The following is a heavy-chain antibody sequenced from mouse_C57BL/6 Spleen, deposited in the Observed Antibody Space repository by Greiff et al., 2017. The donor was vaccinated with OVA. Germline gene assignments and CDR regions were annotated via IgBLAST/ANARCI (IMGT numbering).Heavy chain of an antibody. J-gene: IGHJ3*01. V-gene: IGHV1-80*01. Sequence: QVQLKESGAELVKPGASVKISCKASGYAFSSYWMNWVKQRPGKGLEWIGQIYPGDGDTNYNGKFKGKATLTADKSSSTAYMQLSSLTSEDSAVYFCARGIDDYGFAYWGQGTLVTVSA. CDR2: IYPGDGDT. CDR3: ARGIDDYGFAY. CDR1: GYAFSSYW. D-gene: IGHD2-4*01.